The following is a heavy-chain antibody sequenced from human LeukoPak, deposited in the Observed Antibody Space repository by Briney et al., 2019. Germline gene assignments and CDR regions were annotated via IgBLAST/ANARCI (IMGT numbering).Heavy chain of an antibody. CDR2: IIPIFGTA. V-gene: IGHV1-69*13. Sequence: SVKVPCKASGGTFSRYAISWVRQAPGQGVQWMGEIIPIFGTANYAQKFQGRVTITADESTSTAYMELSSLRSEDTAVYYCARDLGGLGAYGSGSTLLGWFDPWGQGTLVTVSS. D-gene: IGHD3-10*01. CDR1: GGTFSRYA. CDR3: ARDLGGLGAYGSGSTLLGWFDP. J-gene: IGHJ5*02.